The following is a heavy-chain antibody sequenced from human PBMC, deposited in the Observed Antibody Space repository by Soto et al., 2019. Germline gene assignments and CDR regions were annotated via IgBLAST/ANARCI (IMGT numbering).Heavy chain of an antibody. V-gene: IGHV1-8*01. CDR2: MNPNSGNT. CDR3: ATYSGSYYDWFDP. D-gene: IGHD1-26*01. Sequence: EASVKVSCKASGYTFTSYDINWVRQATGQGLEWMGWMNPNSGNTGYAQKFQGRVTMTRNTSISTAYMELSSLRSEDTAVYYCATYSGSYYDWFDPWGQGTLVTVSS. J-gene: IGHJ5*02. CDR1: GYTFTSYD.